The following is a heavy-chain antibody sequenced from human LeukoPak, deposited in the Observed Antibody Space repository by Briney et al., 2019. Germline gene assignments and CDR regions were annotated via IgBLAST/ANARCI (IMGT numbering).Heavy chain of an antibody. V-gene: IGHV3-23*01. J-gene: IGHJ4*02. Sequence: GGSLRLSCAASGFTFSSYAMSWVRQAPGKGLEWVSAISGSGGSTYYADSVKGRFTISRDNAKNTLYLQMNSLRAEDTAVYYCARGVAGYCTNGVCYPLDYWGQGTLVTVSS. CDR3: ARGVAGYCTNGVCYPLDY. D-gene: IGHD2-8*01. CDR1: GFTFSSYA. CDR2: ISGSGGST.